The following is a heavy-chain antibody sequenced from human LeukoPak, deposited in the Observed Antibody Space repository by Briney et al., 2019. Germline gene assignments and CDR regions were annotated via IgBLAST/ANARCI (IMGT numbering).Heavy chain of an antibody. V-gene: IGHV3-43*02. D-gene: IGHD2-15*01. CDR2: ISGDGGST. J-gene: IGHJ4*02. CDR1: GFTFDDYA. Sequence: GGSLRLSCAASGFTFDDYAMHWVRQAPGKGLEWVSLISGDGGSTYYADSVKGRFTISRDNSKNSLYLQMNSLRTEDTALYYCAKGLERLRYCSGGSCSGGADYWGQGTLVAVSS. CDR3: AKGLERLRYCSGGSCSGGADY.